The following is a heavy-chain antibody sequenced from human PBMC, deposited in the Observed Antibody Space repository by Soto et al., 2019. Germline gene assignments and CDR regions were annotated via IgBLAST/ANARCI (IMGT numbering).Heavy chain of an antibody. CDR1: GYTFTHYY. V-gene: IGHV1-46*01. D-gene: IGHD5-18*01. J-gene: IGHJ4*02. CDR3: ATSVNSAMAFDY. CDR2: INPNGGIT. Sequence: QVQLMQSGAEVKKPGASVRVSCKASGYTFTHYYIHWVRQAPGQGLEWMGIINPNGGITTYAQKFRAGFTMTRDTSTRTVYLELSSLRSEDSAIYYCATSVNSAMAFDYWGQGTLVTVSS.